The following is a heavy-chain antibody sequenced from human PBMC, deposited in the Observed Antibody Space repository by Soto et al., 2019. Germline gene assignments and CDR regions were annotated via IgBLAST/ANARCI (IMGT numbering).Heavy chain of an antibody. CDR3: ARDPGAAAGSIDY. V-gene: IGHV3-21*01. J-gene: IGHJ4*02. CDR2: ISSSSSYI. D-gene: IGHD6-13*01. CDR1: GFTFSSYS. Sequence: EVQLVEPGGGLVKPGGSLRLSCAASGFTFSSYSMNWVRQAPGKGLEWVSSISSSSSYIYYADSVKGRFTISRDNAKNSLYLQMNSLRAEDTAVYYCARDPGAAAGSIDYWGQGTLVTVSS.